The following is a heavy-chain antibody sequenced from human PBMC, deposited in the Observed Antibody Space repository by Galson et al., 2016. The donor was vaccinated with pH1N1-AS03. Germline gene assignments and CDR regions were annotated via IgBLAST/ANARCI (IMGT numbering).Heavy chain of an antibody. V-gene: IGHV3-23*01. CDR2: VSGSGTST. CDR3: APYGSGRPDRAFHY. D-gene: IGHD3-10*01. CDR1: GFTFSTFA. J-gene: IGHJ4*02. Sequence: SLRLSCAASGFTFSTFAISWLRQAPGKGLEWVACVSGSGTSTYYADSLLGRFTVSRDNSKNSLYLHMKNVRAEDTAIYYCAPYGSGRPDRAFHYWGLGTLVTVSS.